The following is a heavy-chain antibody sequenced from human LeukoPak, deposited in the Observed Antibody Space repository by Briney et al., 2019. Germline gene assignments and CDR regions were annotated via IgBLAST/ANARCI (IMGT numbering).Heavy chain of an antibody. D-gene: IGHD4-23*01. CDR3: ARERVATASAFDV. J-gene: IGHJ3*01. Sequence: GGSLRLSCAASGFTFSTYDMSWVRQAPGKGLEWVSAISGSGGSTYYADSVKGRFTISRDNAKNSLYLQMNSLRAEDTAVYYCARERVATASAFDVWGQGTMVTVSS. CDR1: GFTFSTYD. CDR2: ISGSGGST. V-gene: IGHV3-23*01.